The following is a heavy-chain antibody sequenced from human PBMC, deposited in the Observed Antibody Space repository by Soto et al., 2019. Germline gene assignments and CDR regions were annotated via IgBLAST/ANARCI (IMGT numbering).Heavy chain of an antibody. V-gene: IGHV6-1*01. J-gene: IGHJ6*02. CDR2: TYYRSKWYN. D-gene: IGHD3-10*01. Sequence: SPTLSLICAISGYSVSSNSAALNLIRHSASRGLEWLGRTYYRSKWYNDYAVSVKSRITINPDTSKNQFSLQLNSVTPEDTAVYYCARDRRDSLRGYYYYYGMDVWGQGTTVTVS. CDR1: GYSVSSNSAA. CDR3: ARDRRDSLRGYYYYYGMDV.